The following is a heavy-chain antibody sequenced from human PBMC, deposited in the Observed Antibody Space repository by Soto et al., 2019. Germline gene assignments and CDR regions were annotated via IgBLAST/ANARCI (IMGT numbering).Heavy chain of an antibody. CDR3: ARLPGITTLRRDY. D-gene: IGHD1-1*01. Sequence: QLQLQESGPGLVKPSENLSLTCSVSGGSISSPSYYWGWIRQPPGKGLEWIGSIYYSGNTYYNPSLKSRVTIFADTSRNQFSLKVNSVTAADTAVYFCARLPGITTLRRDYWGQGTLVTVSS. V-gene: IGHV4-39*01. CDR2: IYYSGNT. CDR1: GGSISSPSYY. J-gene: IGHJ4*02.